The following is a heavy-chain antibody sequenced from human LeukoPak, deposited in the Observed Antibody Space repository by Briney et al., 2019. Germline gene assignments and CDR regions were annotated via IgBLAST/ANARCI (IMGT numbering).Heavy chain of an antibody. CDR3: ASLNGPYGSGSYYNEGFDY. Sequence: PGGSLRLSCAASGFTFSSYSMNWVRQAPGKGLEWVSSISSSSSYIYYADSVKGRFTISRDNAKNSLYLQMNSLRAEDTAVYYCASLNGPYGSGSYYNEGFDYWGQGTLVTVSS. CDR2: ISSSSSYI. D-gene: IGHD3-10*01. CDR1: GFTFSSYS. V-gene: IGHV3-21*01. J-gene: IGHJ4*02.